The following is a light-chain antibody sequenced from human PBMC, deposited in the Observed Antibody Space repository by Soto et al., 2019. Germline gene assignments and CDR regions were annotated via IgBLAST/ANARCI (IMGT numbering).Light chain of an antibody. CDR3: CSYAGGYTHAV. CDR2: EVS. Sequence: QSVLTQPPSASGSPGQSVTISCTGTSSDVGGYNYVSWYQQHPGKAPKLMIYEVSERPSGVPDRFSGSKSSNTASLTISGLQAEDEADYYCCSYAGGYTHAVFGGGTKLTVL. J-gene: IGLJ2*01. V-gene: IGLV2-8*01. CDR1: SSDVGGYNY.